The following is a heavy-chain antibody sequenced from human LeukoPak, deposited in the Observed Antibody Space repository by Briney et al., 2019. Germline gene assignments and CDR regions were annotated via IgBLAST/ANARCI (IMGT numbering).Heavy chain of an antibody. CDR3: ARGGAVTPFDY. CDR2: IYYSGST. D-gene: IGHD4-17*01. J-gene: IGHJ4*02. CDR1: GGSISSYY. Sequence: TPSETLSLTCTVSGGSISSYYWSWLRQPPGKGLEWIGYIYYSGSTNYNPSLKSRVTISVDTSKNQSSLKLRSVTAADTAVYYCARGGAVTPFDYWGQGTLVTVSS. V-gene: IGHV4-59*01.